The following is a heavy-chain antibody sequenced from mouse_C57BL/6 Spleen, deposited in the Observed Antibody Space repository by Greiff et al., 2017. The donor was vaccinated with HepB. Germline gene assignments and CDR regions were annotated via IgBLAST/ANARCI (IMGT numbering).Heavy chain of an antibody. D-gene: IGHD2-4*01. CDR1: GYTFTSYW. CDR2: IHPNSGST. V-gene: IGHV1-64*01. J-gene: IGHJ3*01. Sequence: QVQLQQSGAELVKPGASVKLSCKASGYTFTSYWMHWVKQRPGQGLEWIGMIHPNSGSTNYNEKFKSKATLTVDKSSSTAYMQLSSLTSEDSAVYYCARSPLYYDYDVWFAYWGQGTLVTVSA. CDR3: ARSPLYYDYDVWFAY.